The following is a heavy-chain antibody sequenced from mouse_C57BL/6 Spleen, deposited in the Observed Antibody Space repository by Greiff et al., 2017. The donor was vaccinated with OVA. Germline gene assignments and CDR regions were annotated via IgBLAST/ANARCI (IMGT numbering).Heavy chain of an antibody. Sequence: EVQGVESGGDLVKPGGSLKLSCAASGFTFSSYGMSWVRQTPDKRLEWVATISSGGSYTYYPDSVKGRFTISRDNAKNTLYLQMSSLKSEDTAMYYCARQGIYYYGSKDYWGQGTTLTVSS. V-gene: IGHV5-6*01. D-gene: IGHD1-1*01. CDR1: GFTFSSYG. CDR2: ISSGGSYT. J-gene: IGHJ2*01. CDR3: ARQGIYYYGSKDY.